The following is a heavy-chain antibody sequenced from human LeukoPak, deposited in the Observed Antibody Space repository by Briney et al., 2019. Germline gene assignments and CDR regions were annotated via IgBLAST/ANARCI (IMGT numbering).Heavy chain of an antibody. J-gene: IGHJ6*03. CDR2: INPKSGGP. Sequence: ASGKVSCKPSGYTFTGYYIHWVRQAPGHRLGGMGGINPKSGGPNYAQKCQGRVTMTRDTSISTAYMEMSRLRSDATTVYYCARDPTLKYYYDSSGSQSVYIDASGKGNT. V-gene: IGHV1-2*02. D-gene: IGHD3-22*01. CDR1: GYTFTGYY. CDR3: ARDPTLKYYYDSSGSQSVYIDA.